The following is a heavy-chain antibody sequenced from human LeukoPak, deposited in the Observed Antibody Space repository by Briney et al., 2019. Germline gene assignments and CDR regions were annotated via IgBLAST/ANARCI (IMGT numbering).Heavy chain of an antibody. J-gene: IGHJ4*02. CDR3: ARVRGTYYFDY. CDR2: ISTTSSSI. Sequence: GRSLRLSCAASGFTFSSYSMNWVRQAPGRGLEWVSYISTTSSSIYYADSVKGRFTISRDNAKNSLYLQMNSLRAEDTAVYYCARVRGTYYFDYWGQGTLVTVSS. D-gene: IGHD1-26*01. V-gene: IGHV3-48*01. CDR1: GFTFSSYS.